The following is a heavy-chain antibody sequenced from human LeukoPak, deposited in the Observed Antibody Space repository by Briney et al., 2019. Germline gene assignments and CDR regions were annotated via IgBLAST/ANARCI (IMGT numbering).Heavy chain of an antibody. CDR3: ARVRSWYDY. J-gene: IGHJ4*02. V-gene: IGHV4-39*07. CDR2: IYYSGST. Sequence: SETLSLTCTVSGGSISSSRYYWGWIRQPPGKGLEWIGSIYYSGSTYYNPSLKSRVTISVDTSKNQFSLKMSSVTAADTAVYYCARVRSWYDYWGQGTLVTVSS. CDR1: GGSISSSRYY. D-gene: IGHD6-13*01.